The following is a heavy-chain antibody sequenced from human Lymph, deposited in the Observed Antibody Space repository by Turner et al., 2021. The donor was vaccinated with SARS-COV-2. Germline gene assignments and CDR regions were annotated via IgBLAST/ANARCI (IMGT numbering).Heavy chain of an antibody. V-gene: IGHV3-23*01. CDR2: ISGSGGST. CDR1: GFTFNNYA. J-gene: IGHJ6*02. D-gene: IGHD3-16*01. CDR3: ANLYPTVSWEFPYGMDV. Sequence: EVQRLESGGGLVQPGGSLRPSCAASGFTFNNYAMSWVRQAPGKGLGWVSTISGSGGSTYYADSVKGRFIISRDNSKNTLYLQMNSLRAEDTAVYYCANLYPTVSWEFPYGMDVWGQGTTVTVSS.